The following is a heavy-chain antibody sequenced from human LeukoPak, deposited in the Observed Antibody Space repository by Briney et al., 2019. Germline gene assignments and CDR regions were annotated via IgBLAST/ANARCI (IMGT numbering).Heavy chain of an antibody. CDR2: ISYDGSNK. CDR1: GFTFSSYA. V-gene: IGHV3-30*04. CDR3: AREPIVGVVTRVYYYGMDV. J-gene: IGHJ6*02. Sequence: GGSLRLSWAASGFTFSSYAMHWVRQAPGKGLEWVAVISYDGSNKYYADSVKGRFTISRDNSKNTLYLQMNSMRAEDTAVYYCAREPIVGVVTRVYYYGMDVWGQGTTVTVSS. D-gene: IGHD3-3*01.